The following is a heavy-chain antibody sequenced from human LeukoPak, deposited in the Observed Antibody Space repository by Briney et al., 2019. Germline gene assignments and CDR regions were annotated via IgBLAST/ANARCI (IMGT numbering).Heavy chain of an antibody. V-gene: IGHV1-2*02. Sequence: ASVKVSCKASAYTFTGYYMHWVRQAPGQGLEWMGWINPSSGDTNYAQKFQGRVTMTRDTSISTAYMELSRLRSDDTAVYYCARDITFGGVIVNGFDVWGQGTMVTVSS. CDR2: INPSSGDT. CDR3: ARDITFGGVIVNGFDV. CDR1: AYTFTGYY. D-gene: IGHD3-16*02. J-gene: IGHJ3*01.